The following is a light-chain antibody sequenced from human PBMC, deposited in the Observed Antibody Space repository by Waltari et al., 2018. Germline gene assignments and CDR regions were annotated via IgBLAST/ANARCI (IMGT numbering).Light chain of an antibody. CDR3: QQYNGYPLA. V-gene: IGKV1-16*01. CDR1: QGISVY. Sequence: DIQMTKSPSSLSASVGDRVTITCRASQGISVYLAWFRQKPGKAPESLIYAASSLESGVSSRFSGSGSGTDFTLTISSLQPEDSATYYCQQYNGYPLAFGQGTRLEIK. J-gene: IGKJ5*01. CDR2: AAS.